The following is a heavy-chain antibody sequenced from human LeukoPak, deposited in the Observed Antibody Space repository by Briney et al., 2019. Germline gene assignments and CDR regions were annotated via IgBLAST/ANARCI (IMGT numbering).Heavy chain of an antibody. CDR2: INPNSGGT. D-gene: IGHD3-22*01. CDR1: GYTFTGYY. V-gene: IGHV1-2*02. J-gene: IGHJ4*02. Sequence: ASVKVSCKASGYTFTGYYMHWVRPAPGQGLERMGWINPNSGGTNYAQKFQGRVTMTRDTPISTAYMELSRLRSDDTAVYYCARETYYYDSSGYPPGDYWGQGTLVTVSS. CDR3: ARETYYYDSSGYPPGDY.